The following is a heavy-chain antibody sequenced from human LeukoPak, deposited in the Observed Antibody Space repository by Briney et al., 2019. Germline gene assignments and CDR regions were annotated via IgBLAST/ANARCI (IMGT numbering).Heavy chain of an antibody. CDR1: GYTFTSYG. J-gene: IGHJ5*02. CDR3: ARDLRGGIVVVPAPNWFDP. CDR2: ISAYNGNT. Sequence: ASVKVSYKASGYTFTSYGISWVRQAPGQGLEWMGWISAYNGNTNYAQKLQGRVTMTTDTSTSTAYMELRSLRSDDTAVYYCARDLRGGIVVVPAPNWFDPWGQGTLVTVSS. V-gene: IGHV1-18*01. D-gene: IGHD2-2*01.